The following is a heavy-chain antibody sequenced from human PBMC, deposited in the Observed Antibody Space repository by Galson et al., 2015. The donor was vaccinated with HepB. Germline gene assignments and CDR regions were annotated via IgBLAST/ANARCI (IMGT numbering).Heavy chain of an antibody. CDR1: GYTFTGYY. D-gene: IGHD3-16*01. Sequence: SVKVSCKASGYTFTGYYMHWVRQAPGQGLEWMGWINPNSGGTNYAQKFQGWVTMTRDTSISTAYMELSRLRSDDTAVYYCARDWAPLADYGMDVWGQGTTVTVSS. V-gene: IGHV1-2*04. J-gene: IGHJ6*02. CDR3: ARDWAPLADYGMDV. CDR2: INPNSGGT.